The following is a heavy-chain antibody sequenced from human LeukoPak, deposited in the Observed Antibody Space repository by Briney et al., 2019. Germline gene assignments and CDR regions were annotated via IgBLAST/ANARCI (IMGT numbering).Heavy chain of an antibody. CDR3: ARAGEYHLLFHWFDP. V-gene: IGHV3-21*01. Sequence: GGSLRLSCAASAFTFSSYSMNWVRQAPGKVLEWVSSISSSSSYIYYADSVKGRFTISRDNAKNSLYLQMNSLRAEDTAVYYCARAGEYHLLFHWFDPWGQGTLVTVSS. CDR2: ISSSSSYI. J-gene: IGHJ5*02. D-gene: IGHD2-2*01. CDR1: AFTFSSYS.